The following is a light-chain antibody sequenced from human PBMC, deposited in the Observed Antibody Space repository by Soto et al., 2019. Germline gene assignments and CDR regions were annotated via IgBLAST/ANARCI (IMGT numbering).Light chain of an antibody. CDR3: SSSAGTKNMV. V-gene: IGLV2-8*01. CDR1: PSDVGASNY. CDR2: EVS. J-gene: IGLJ2*01. Sequence: QSALTQPPSASGSPGQSVTISCTGTPSDVGASNYVSWYQQQPGKAPKLMLSEVSKRPSGVPDRFAGSKSGNTASLTVSGLQDEEEADYYCSSSAGTKNMVFGAGTKLTVL.